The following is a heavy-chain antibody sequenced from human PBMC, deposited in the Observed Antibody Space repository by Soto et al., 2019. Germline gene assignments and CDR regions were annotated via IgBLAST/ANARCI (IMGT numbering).Heavy chain of an antibody. CDR2: MYYSGNV. V-gene: IGHV4-59*01. D-gene: IGHD6-19*01. Sequence: PSETLSLTCTVSGDSISNYYWNWIRQSPGKGLEWIAYMYYSGNVNYNPSLKSRATVSLDTSKNQFSLKLSSVTAADTAVYYCARDIAVAGYYYYGMDVWGQGTTVTVSS. J-gene: IGHJ6*02. CDR1: GDSISNYY. CDR3: ARDIAVAGYYYYGMDV.